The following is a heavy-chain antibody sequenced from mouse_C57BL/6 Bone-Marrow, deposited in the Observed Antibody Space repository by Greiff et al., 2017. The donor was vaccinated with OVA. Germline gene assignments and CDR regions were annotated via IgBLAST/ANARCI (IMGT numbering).Heavy chain of an antibody. J-gene: IGHJ2*01. CDR2: IDPTNDYT. Sequence: QVQLKQSGAELARPGASVKMSCQASGYTFTSYPIHWVKQRPGQGLEWIGYIDPTNDYTNYNQKFKGKATLTADKSSSPAYMQLSSLTSEDSAVYYCTRGYYFDYWVQGTTLTVSS. CDR1: GYTFTSYP. V-gene: IGHV1-4*01. CDR3: TRGYYFDY.